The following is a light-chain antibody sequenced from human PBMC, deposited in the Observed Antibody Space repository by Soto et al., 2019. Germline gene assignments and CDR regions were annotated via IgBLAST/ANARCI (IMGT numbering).Light chain of an antibody. Sequence: IELTQSPGTLSLSPGERATLSCGASQSINSRSLAWYQQKPGQAPRLLIYDASSRATGIPDRFSGSGSGTDFTLTISRLEPEDFAVYYCQQYSTSPTFGGGTKLDIK. J-gene: IGKJ4*01. CDR1: QSINSRS. CDR3: QQYSTSPT. CDR2: DAS. V-gene: IGKV3-20*01.